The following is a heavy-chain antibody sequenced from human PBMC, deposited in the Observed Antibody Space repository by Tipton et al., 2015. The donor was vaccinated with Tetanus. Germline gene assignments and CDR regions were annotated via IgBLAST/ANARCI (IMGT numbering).Heavy chain of an antibody. D-gene: IGHD6-6*01. CDR3: ARDQARGARGWNYFDS. CDR1: GGSLSRGGYY. V-gene: IGHV4-31*03. Sequence: TLSLTCTVSGGSLSRGGYYWTWIRQNPGKGLEWIGDIYFSGSTYYNPSLKSRVTISVDTSKNQFSLRLNSVTAADTAVYYCARDQARGARGWNYFDSWGQGTPVTVSS. CDR2: IYFSGST. J-gene: IGHJ4*02.